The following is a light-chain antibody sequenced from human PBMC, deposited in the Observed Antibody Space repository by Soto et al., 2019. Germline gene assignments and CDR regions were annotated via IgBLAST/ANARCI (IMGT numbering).Light chain of an antibody. V-gene: IGLV1-40*01. J-gene: IGLJ2*01. CDR3: QSYDNSLSGHVV. CDR2: DNN. Sequence: VVTQPPSVSGAPGQRVTISCTGSSSNIGALYDVNWYQQLPGTAPKLLIYDNNNRPSGVPDRFSGSKSGTSASLAITGLQAEDEADYYCQSYDNSLSGHVVFGGGTKLTVL. CDR1: SSNIGALYD.